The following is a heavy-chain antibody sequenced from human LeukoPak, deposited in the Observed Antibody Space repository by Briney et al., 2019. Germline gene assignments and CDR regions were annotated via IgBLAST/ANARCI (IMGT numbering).Heavy chain of an antibody. V-gene: IGHV3-33*06. D-gene: IGHD4-11*01. CDR3: AKLTTVTTGDNWFDP. Sequence: PGGSLRLSCAVSGFTFRNAGMNWVRQAPGKGLEWVAIIWYDGSNEYYGDSVKGRFTISRDNSKNTLYLQMNSLRAEDTAVYYCAKLTTVTTGDNWFDPWGQGTLVTVSS. CDR2: IWYDGSNE. J-gene: IGHJ5*02. CDR1: GFTFRNAG.